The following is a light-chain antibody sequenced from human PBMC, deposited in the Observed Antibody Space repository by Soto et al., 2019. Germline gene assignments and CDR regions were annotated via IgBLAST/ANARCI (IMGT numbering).Light chain of an antibody. Sequence: DLQMTQPPSTLSASVGDRVTITCRASQSISSWLAWYQQKPGKAPKLLIYKASSLESGVPSRFSGSGSGAEFTLTISSLQPDDFATYYCQQYNSYSRTFGQGTKVDIK. CDR1: QSISSW. CDR3: QQYNSYSRT. J-gene: IGKJ1*01. CDR2: KAS. V-gene: IGKV1-5*03.